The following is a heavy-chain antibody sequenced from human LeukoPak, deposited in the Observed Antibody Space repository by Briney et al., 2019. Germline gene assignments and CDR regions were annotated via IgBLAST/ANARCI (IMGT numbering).Heavy chain of an antibody. CDR2: IRYDGSNK. D-gene: IGHD5-18*01. Sequence: PGGSLRLSCAASGFTFSSYGMHWVRQAPGKGLEWVAFIRYDGSNKYYADSVKGRFTISRDNSKNTLYLQMNSLRAEDTAVYYCAKDAYSWRHEGPDYWGQGTLVTVSS. CDR1: GFTFSSYG. J-gene: IGHJ4*02. V-gene: IGHV3-30*02. CDR3: AKDAYSWRHEGPDY.